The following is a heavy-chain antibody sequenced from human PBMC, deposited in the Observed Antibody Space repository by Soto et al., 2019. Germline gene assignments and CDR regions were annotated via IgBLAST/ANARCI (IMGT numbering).Heavy chain of an antibody. J-gene: IGHJ3*01. D-gene: IGHD2-15*01. CDR2: INPTSSHI. Sequence: EVQLVESGGGLVMPGGSLRLSCAASGFTFSAYHMNWVRQAPGKGLEWVSSINPTSSHIYYADSVRGRFTISRDDSKNSVSLKMNSLRTEDAALYYRARGYCGGVGRYLRRDAFEVWGQGKRVSVSS. CDR3: ARGYCGGVGRYLRRDAFEV. V-gene: IGHV3-21*01. CDR1: GFTFSAYH.